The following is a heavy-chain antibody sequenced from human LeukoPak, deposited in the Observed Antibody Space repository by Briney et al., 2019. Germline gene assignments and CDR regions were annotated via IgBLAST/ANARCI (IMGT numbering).Heavy chain of an antibody. D-gene: IGHD4-17*01. V-gene: IGHV3-30*04. CDR3: AKGALGDYGDHQGGVNFDY. CDR1: GFTFSSYA. J-gene: IGHJ4*02. Sequence: GGSLRLSCAASGFTFSSYAMHWVRQAPGKGLEWVAVISYDGSNKYYADSVKGRFTISRDNSKNTLYLQMNSLRAEDTALYYCAKGALGDYGDHQGGVNFDYWGQGTLVTVSS. CDR2: ISYDGSNK.